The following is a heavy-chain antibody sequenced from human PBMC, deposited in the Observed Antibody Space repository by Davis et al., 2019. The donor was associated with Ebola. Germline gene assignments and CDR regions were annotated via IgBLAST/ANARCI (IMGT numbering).Heavy chain of an antibody. J-gene: IGHJ4*02. Sequence: PGGSLRLSCTVSGGSISSHYWSWIRQPPGKGLEWIGEINHSGSTNYNPSLKSRVTISVDTSKNQFALKLSSVTAADTAVYYCATGIAAAGVSANWGQGTLVTVSS. V-gene: IGHV4-34*01. CDR1: GGSISSHY. CDR3: ATGIAAAGVSAN. D-gene: IGHD6-13*01. CDR2: INHSGST.